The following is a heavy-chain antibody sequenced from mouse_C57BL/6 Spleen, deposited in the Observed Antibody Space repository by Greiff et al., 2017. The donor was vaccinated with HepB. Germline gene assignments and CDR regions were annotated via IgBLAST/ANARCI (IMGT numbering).Heavy chain of an antibody. CDR1: GFTFSDYG. CDR2: ISSGSSTI. D-gene: IGHD2-1*01. J-gene: IGHJ3*01. V-gene: IGHV5-17*01. Sequence: EVKVVESGGGLVKPGGSLKLSCAASGFTFSDYGMHWVRQAPEKGLEWVAYISSGSSTIYYADTVKGRFTISRDNAKNTLFLQMTSLRSEDTAMYYCARRWDGNYAWFAYWGQGTLVTVSA. CDR3: ARRWDGNYAWFAY.